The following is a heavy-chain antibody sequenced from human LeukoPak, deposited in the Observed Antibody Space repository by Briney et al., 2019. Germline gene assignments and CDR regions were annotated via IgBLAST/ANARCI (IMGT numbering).Heavy chain of an antibody. Sequence: GGSLRLSCAASGFTFSSYAMNWVRQAPGKGLEWVSISGSGGDTYYADSVKGRFTISRDNSKNTLYLQMNSLRAEDTAVYYCAKALGETYGTYYFDYSGQGTLVTVSS. CDR1: GFTFSSYA. CDR2: SGSGGDT. D-gene: IGHD1-1*01. CDR3: AKALGETYGTYYFDY. J-gene: IGHJ4*02. V-gene: IGHV3-23*01.